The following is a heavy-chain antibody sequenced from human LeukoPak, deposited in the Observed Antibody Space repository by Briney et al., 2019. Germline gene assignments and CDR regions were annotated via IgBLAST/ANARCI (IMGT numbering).Heavy chain of an antibody. CDR3: SRYERRPGVTASDP. Sequence: GGSLRLSCVASGFYFSAYLMSWVRQAPGRGLEWVANIKQDGRQEFYLDSVKGRFAISRDFARNTLYLQMNSLGVEDTAVYYCSRYERRPGVTASDPWSQGTLVTVSS. CDR2: IKQDGRQE. V-gene: IGHV3-7*02. J-gene: IGHJ5*02. CDR1: GFYFSAYL. D-gene: IGHD2-21*02.